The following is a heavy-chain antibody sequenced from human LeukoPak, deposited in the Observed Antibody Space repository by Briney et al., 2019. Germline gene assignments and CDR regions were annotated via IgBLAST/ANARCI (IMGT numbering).Heavy chain of an antibody. CDR3: AISTVDTAMDPLFDY. CDR2: INPSGGST. J-gene: IGHJ4*02. D-gene: IGHD5-18*01. V-gene: IGHV1-46*01. Sequence: ASVKVSCKASGYTFTSYYMHWVRQAPGQGLEWMGIINPSGGSTSYAQKFQGRVTMTRDTSTSTVYMELSSLRPEDTAVYYCAISTVDTAMDPLFDYWGQGTLVAVSS. CDR1: GYTFTSYY.